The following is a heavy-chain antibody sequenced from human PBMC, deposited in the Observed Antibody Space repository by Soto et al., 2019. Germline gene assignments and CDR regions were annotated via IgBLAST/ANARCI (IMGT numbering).Heavy chain of an antibody. D-gene: IGHD2-21*02. CDR1: GYTFTSYY. J-gene: IGHJ4*02. V-gene: IGHV1-46*01. CDR3: ARDSADCGGDCYSGNFDY. Sequence: SVKVSCKASGYTFTSYYMHWVRQAPGQGLEWMGIINPSGGSTSYAQKFQGRVTMTRDTSTSTVYMELSSLRSEDTAVYYCARDSADCGGDCYSGNFDYWGQGTLVTVSS. CDR2: INPSGGST.